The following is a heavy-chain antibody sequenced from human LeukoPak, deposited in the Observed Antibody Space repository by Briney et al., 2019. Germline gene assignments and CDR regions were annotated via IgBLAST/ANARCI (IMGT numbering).Heavy chain of an antibody. CDR3: ARVRYSYGPEMFYFDH. Sequence: SETLSLTCTVSGGSLSSSSYYWGWIRQPPGKGLEWIGSIYYSGSTYYNPSLKSRVTISVDTSKNQFSLKLSSVTAADTAVYYCARVRYSYGPEMFYFDHWGQGTLVTVSS. V-gene: IGHV4-39*01. CDR1: GGSLSSSSYY. J-gene: IGHJ4*02. D-gene: IGHD5-18*01. CDR2: IYYSGST.